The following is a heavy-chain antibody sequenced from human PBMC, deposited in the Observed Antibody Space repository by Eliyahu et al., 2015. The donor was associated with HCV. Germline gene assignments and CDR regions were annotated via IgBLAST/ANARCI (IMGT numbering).Heavy chain of an antibody. Sequence: QVQLQESGPGLVRPSETLSLTCXVSGXSTRSYYWSWIRQPPGKGLEWIAYVSNTGSTHYNTSLESRVTMSMDTSKNELSLRLTSVTAADTAVYYCARIKWGGASWDYWGQGILVTVSS. V-gene: IGHV4-59*01. D-gene: IGHD5-12*01. J-gene: IGHJ4*02. CDR2: VSNTGST. CDR3: ARIKWGGASWDY. CDR1: GXSTRSYY.